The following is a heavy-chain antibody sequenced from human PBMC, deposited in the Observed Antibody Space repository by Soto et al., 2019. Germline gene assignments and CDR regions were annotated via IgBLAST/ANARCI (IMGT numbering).Heavy chain of an antibody. V-gene: IGHV4-31*03. J-gene: IGHJ4*02. D-gene: IGHD3-10*01. CDR1: GGSISSGGYY. CDR3: ARDPRDYYGSGSGDY. CDR2: IYYSGST. Sequence: SETLSLTCTVSGGSISSGGYYWSWIRQHPGKGLEWIGYIYYSGSTYYNPSLKSRVTISVDTSKNQFSLKLSSVTAADTAVYYCARDPRDYYGSGSGDYWGQGTLVTVSS.